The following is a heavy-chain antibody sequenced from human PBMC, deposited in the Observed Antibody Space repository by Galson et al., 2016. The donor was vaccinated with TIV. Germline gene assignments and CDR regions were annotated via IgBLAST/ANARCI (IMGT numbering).Heavy chain of an antibody. J-gene: IGHJ4*02. CDR1: GFTFSSYS. Sequence: SLRLSCAAFGFTFSSYSMTWVRQAPGKGLEWVSTIPYSGGSTTYYADSVKGRFTISRDNSMNTLTLQMNSLRPEDTAVYYCARGSGSYHLFDQWGQGTLVTVSS. V-gene: IGHV3-23*01. CDR3: ARGSGSYHLFDQ. D-gene: IGHD1-26*01. CDR2: IPYSGGSTT.